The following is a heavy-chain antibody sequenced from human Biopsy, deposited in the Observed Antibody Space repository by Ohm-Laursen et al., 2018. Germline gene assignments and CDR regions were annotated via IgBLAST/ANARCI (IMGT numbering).Heavy chain of an antibody. J-gene: IGHJ6*02. CDR1: GDTFTTSA. Sequence: SSVKVSCKASGDTFTTSAISWVRQVPGQGLDWMGRIIPILGTVDYGQNFQGRVTIRADTSTTFLELTSLRYDDTAVYYCASGDIGGIGLDAWGLGTTVTVSS. CDR2: IIPILGTV. CDR3: ASGDIGGIGLDA. D-gene: IGHD3-10*01. V-gene: IGHV1-69*04.